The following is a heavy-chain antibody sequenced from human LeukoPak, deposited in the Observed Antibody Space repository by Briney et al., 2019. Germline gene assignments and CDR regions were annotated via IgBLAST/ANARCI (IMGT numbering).Heavy chain of an antibody. J-gene: IGHJ4*02. V-gene: IGHV4-61*01. CDR1: GGSVSSGSYY. CDR3: ARDTIAVAGIDY. CDR2: IDCSGST. Sequence: SETVSLTCTVSGGSVSSGSYYWRWIRQPPGKGLEWIGNIDCSGSTNYNPSPKSRVTISVHTSKNPFSLKLSSVTAADNAVYYCARDTIAVAGIDYWGQGTLVTVSS. D-gene: IGHD6-19*01.